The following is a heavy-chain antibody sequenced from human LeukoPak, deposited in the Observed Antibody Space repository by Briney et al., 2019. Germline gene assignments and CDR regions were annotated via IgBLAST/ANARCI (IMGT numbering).Heavy chain of an antibody. Sequence: SETLSLTCTVSGGSISSYYWSWIRQPPGKGLEWIGYIYYSGSTNYNPSLKSRVTISVDTSKNQFSLKLSSVTAADTAVYYCAREGGSRPIDYWGQGTLVTVSS. CDR2: IYYSGST. CDR1: GGSISSYY. J-gene: IGHJ4*02. D-gene: IGHD3-16*01. V-gene: IGHV4-59*12. CDR3: AREGGSRPIDY.